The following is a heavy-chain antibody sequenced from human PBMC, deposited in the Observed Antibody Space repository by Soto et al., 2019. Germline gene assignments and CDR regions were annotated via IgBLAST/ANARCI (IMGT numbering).Heavy chain of an antibody. Sequence: EVQLLESGGGLVLPGGSLRLSCAASGFTFNNYAMNWVRQAPGKGLEWVSEISGSGDSTFFTDSVKGRFTISRDNSKNTLYLQMNSLRAEDTAMYYCAKRDSQVSATPFFDHWGPGTLVSVSS. D-gene: IGHD2-15*01. CDR1: GFTFNNYA. CDR3: AKRDSQVSATPFFDH. V-gene: IGHV3-23*01. J-gene: IGHJ4*02. CDR2: ISGSGDST.